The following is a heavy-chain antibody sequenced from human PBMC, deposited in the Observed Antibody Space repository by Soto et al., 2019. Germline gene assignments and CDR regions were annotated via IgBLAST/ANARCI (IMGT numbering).Heavy chain of an antibody. D-gene: IGHD6-13*01. CDR1: GFTFNNYA. Sequence: PGGSLRLSCAASGFTFNNYAMSWVRQAPGKGLEWVSTISASGGTTYYADSVKGRFTISRDSSKNTLYLQMNSLRAEDTALYYCAKVHATTWYYYFDSWGLGTLVTVSS. CDR2: ISASGGTT. CDR3: AKVHATTWYYYFDS. V-gene: IGHV3-23*01. J-gene: IGHJ4*02.